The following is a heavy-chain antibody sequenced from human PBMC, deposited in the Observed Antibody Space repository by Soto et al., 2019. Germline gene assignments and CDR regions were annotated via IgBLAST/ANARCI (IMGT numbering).Heavy chain of an antibody. D-gene: IGHD6-19*01. CDR3: AKDDLGYSSGWYPRSPIYYYMDV. CDR2: ISYDGSNK. J-gene: IGHJ6*03. CDR1: GFTFSSCG. V-gene: IGHV3-30*18. Sequence: GGSLRLSCAASGFTFSSCGMHWVRQAPGKGLEWVAVISYDGSNKYYADSVKGRFTISRDNSKNTLYLQMNSLRAEDTAVYYCAKDDLGYSSGWYPRSPIYYYMDVWGKGTTVTVSS.